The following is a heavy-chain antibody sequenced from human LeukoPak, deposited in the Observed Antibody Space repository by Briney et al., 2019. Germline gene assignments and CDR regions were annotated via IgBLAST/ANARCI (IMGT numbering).Heavy chain of an antibody. CDR1: GFTFSSYA. J-gene: IGHJ4*02. D-gene: IGHD3-10*01. Sequence: GGSLRLSCAASGFTFSSYAMSWVRQAPGRGLEWVSAISGSGGSTYYADSVKGRFTISRDNSKNTLYLQMNSLRAEDTAVYYCAKGDYYGSGSYVPDYWGQGTLVTVSS. V-gene: IGHV3-23*01. CDR3: AKGDYYGSGSYVPDY. CDR2: ISGSGGST.